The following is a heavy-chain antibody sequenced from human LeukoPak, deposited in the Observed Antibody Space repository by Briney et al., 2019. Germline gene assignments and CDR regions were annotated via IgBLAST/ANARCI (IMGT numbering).Heavy chain of an antibody. CDR1: GFTFSSYG. J-gene: IGHJ6*02. V-gene: IGHV3-30*02. CDR2: IRYDGSNK. CDR3: ARAPIGYYYGSGSYFSGMDV. Sequence: GGSLRLSCAASGFTFSSYGMHWVRQAPGKGLEWVAFIRYDGSNKYYADSVKGRFTISRDNSKNTLYLQMNSLRAEDTAVYYCARAPIGYYYGSGSYFSGMDVWGQGTTVTVSS. D-gene: IGHD3-10*01.